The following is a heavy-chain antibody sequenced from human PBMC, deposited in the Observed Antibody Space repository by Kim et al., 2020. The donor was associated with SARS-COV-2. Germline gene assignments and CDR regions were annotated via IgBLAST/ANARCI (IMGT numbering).Heavy chain of an antibody. D-gene: IGHD6-19*01. CDR2: INSDGSST. CDR1: GFTFSSYW. V-gene: IGHV3-74*01. CDR3: ARSAALYSSGWYRGGIGMDV. Sequence: GGSLRLSCAASGFTFSSYWMHWVRQAPGKGLVWVSRINSDGSSTSYADSVKGRFTISRDNAKNTLYLQMNSLRAEDTAVYYCARSAALYSSGWYRGGIGMDVWGQGTTVTVSS. J-gene: IGHJ6*02.